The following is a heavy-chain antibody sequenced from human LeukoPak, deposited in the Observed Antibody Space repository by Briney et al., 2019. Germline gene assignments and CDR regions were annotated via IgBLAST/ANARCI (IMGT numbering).Heavy chain of an antibody. CDR2: IYYSGST. CDR3: ARGRMDSSGYYYFWFDP. J-gene: IGHJ5*02. Sequence: SETLSLTCTVSGGSISSSSYYWGWIRQPPGKGLEWIGYIYYSGSTNYNPSLKSRVTISVDTSKNQFSLKLSSVTAADTAVYYCARGRMDSSGYYYFWFDPWGQGTLVTVSS. CDR1: GGSISSSSYY. D-gene: IGHD3-22*01. V-gene: IGHV4-61*05.